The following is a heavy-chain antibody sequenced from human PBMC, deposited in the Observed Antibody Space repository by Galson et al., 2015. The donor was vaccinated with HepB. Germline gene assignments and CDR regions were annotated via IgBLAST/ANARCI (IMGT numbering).Heavy chain of an antibody. Sequence: SLRLSCAASGFIFSTYSMNWVRQAPGKGLEWISYISSSSSRIYYADSVKGRFTMSRDNSKNTLFLQMNSLRAEDTAVYYCASKWRHYYYYGMNVWGQGTTVTVSS. D-gene: IGHD2-8*01. CDR1: GFIFSTYS. J-gene: IGHJ6*02. CDR3: ASKWRHYYYYGMNV. V-gene: IGHV3-48*01. CDR2: ISSSSSRI.